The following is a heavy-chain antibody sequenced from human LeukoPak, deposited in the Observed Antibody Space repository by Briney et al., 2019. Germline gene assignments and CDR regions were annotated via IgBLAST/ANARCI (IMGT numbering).Heavy chain of an antibody. J-gene: IGHJ3*02. CDR2: IIPIFGTA. V-gene: IGHV1-69*01. CDR3: ARDIDTAMVTGDI. D-gene: IGHD5-18*01. Sequence: GGIIPIFGTANYAQKFQGRVTITADESTSTAYMELSSLRSEDTAVYYCARDIDTAMVTGDIWGQGTMVTVSS.